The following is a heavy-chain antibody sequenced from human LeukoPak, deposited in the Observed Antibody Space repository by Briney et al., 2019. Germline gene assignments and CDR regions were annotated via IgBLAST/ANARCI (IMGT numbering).Heavy chain of an antibody. J-gene: IGHJ5*02. D-gene: IGHD6-13*01. CDR3: ARMEYGSSWLVGYNWFDA. V-gene: IGHV1-18*01. Sequence: ASVKVSCKASGYTFTSYGISWVRQAPGQGLEWMGWISTYNGNTNYAQKLQGRVTMTTDTSTSTAYMELRSLRCDDTAVYYCARMEYGSSWLVGYNWFDAWGQGTLVTVSS. CDR2: ISTYNGNT. CDR1: GYTFTSYG.